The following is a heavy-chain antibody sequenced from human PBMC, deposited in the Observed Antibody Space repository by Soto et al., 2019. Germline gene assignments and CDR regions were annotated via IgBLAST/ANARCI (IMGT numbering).Heavy chain of an antibody. CDR3: AKVSGSYYEVGRDFDY. CDR1: GFTFSSYA. D-gene: IGHD1-26*01. CDR2: ISGSGGST. J-gene: IGHJ4*02. Sequence: GGSLRLSCAASGFTFSSYAMSWVRQAPGKGLEWVSAISGSGGSTYYADSVKGRFTISRDNSKNTLYLQMNSLRAEDTAVYYCAKVSGSYYEVGRDFDYWGQGTLVTVSS. V-gene: IGHV3-23*01.